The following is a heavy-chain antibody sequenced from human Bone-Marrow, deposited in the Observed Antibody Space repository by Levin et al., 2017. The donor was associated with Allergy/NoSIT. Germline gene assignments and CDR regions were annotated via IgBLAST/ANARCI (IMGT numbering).Heavy chain of an antibody. CDR1: GGSISGGGYY. J-gene: IGHJ4*02. Sequence: SQTLSLTCTVSGGSISGGGYYWSWIRQHPGKGLEWIGYIYYSGNTYYNPSLKSRVIISVVTSKIQLSLQLTSVTVADTAVYYCARFNGYDFDYWGQGTLVTVSS. CDR2: IYYSGNT. CDR3: ARFNGYDFDY. V-gene: IGHV4-31*03. D-gene: IGHD5-12*01.